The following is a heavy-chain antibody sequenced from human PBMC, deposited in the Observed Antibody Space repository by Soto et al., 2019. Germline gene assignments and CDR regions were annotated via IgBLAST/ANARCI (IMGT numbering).Heavy chain of an antibody. D-gene: IGHD1-26*01. CDR1: GFTFSSYG. CDR2: ISYDGSNK. V-gene: IGHV3-30*18. CDR3: AKGFRWDPLDY. Sequence: ESGGGVVQPGRSLRLSCAASGFTFSSYGMHWVRQAPGKGLEWVAVISYDGSNKYYADSVKGRFTISRDNSKNTLYLQMNSLRAEDTAVYYCAKGFRWDPLDYWGQGTLVTVSS. J-gene: IGHJ4*02.